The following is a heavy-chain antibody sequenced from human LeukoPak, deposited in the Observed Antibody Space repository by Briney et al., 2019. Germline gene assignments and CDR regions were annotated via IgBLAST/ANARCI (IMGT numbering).Heavy chain of an antibody. V-gene: IGHV3-30*04. CDR1: GFTFSSYA. D-gene: IGHD3-3*01. J-gene: IGHJ4*02. CDR3: AKSGSGYSFDY. Sequence: GRSLRLSCAASGFTFSSYAMHWVRQAPGKGLEWVAVISYDGSNKYYADPVKGRFTISRDNSKNTLYLQMNSLRAEDTAVYYCAKSGSGYSFDYWGQGTLVTVSS. CDR2: ISYDGSNK.